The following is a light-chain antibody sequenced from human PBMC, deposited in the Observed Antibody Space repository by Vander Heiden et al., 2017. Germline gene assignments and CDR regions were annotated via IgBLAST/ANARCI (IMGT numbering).Light chain of an antibody. CDR2: DAS. V-gene: IGKV1-33*01. Sequence: DIQMTQSPSSLSASVGDRVTITCQASQAISNYLNWYQQKPGKAPKLLIYDASNLERGVPSRFSGSGSGTDFTFTISSLQPEDIATYYCQQYDNLPYTFGQGTKLEIK. J-gene: IGKJ2*01. CDR1: QAISNY. CDR3: QQYDNLPYT.